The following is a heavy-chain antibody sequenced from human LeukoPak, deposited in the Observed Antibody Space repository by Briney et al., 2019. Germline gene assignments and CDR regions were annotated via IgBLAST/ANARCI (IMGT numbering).Heavy chain of an antibody. CDR3: ARSYYYDSSGYYS. J-gene: IGHJ4*02. Sequence: SETLSLTCAVYGGSFSGYYWSWIRQPPGKGLEWIGYIYYSGSTNYNPSLKSRVTISVDTSKNQFSLKLSSVTAADTAVYYCARSYYYDSSGYYSWGQGTLVTVSS. D-gene: IGHD3-22*01. V-gene: IGHV4-59*01. CDR1: GGSFSGYY. CDR2: IYYSGST.